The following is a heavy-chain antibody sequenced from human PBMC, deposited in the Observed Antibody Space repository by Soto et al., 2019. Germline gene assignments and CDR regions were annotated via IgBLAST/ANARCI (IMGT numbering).Heavy chain of an antibody. V-gene: IGHV4-30-4*01. CDR2: IYYSGST. CDR1: GGSISSGDYY. CDR3: ARVGGFGATTIDY. D-gene: IGHD3-10*01. J-gene: IGHJ4*02. Sequence: QVQLQESGPGLVKPSQTLSLTCTVSGGSISSGDYYWSWIRQPPGKGLEWIGYIYYSGSTYYNPSLKCRVTISVDPSKNQFSLQLSSVTAADTAVYYCARVGGFGATTIDYWGQGTLVTVSS.